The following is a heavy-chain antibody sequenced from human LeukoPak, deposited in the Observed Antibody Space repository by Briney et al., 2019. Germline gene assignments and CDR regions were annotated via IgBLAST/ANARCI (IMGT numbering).Heavy chain of an antibody. CDR1: GFTFSSYG. V-gene: IGHV3-30*02. J-gene: IGHJ4*02. CDR2: IRYDGSNK. Sequence: AGGSLRLSCAASGFTFSSYGMHWVRQAPGKGLEWVAFIRYDGSNKYYADSVKGRFTISRDNSKNTLYLQMNSLRAEYTAVYYCAKDGYYYDSSGYYEGYWGQGTLVTVSS. CDR3: AKDGYYYDSSGYYEGY. D-gene: IGHD3-22*01.